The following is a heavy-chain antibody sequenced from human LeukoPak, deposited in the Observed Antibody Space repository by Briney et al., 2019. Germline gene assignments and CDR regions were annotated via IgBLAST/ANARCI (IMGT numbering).Heavy chain of an antibody. D-gene: IGHD6-19*01. CDR3: ATAGKYSSGFLYYFDY. CDR2: FYPEDGET. Sequence: ASVTVSCKVSGYTLTELSMHWVRQAPGKGLEWMGGFYPEDGETIYAQKFQGRVTMTEDTSTDTAYMELSSLRPEDTAVYYCATAGKYSSGFLYYFDYWGQGTLVTVSS. CDR1: GYTLTELS. J-gene: IGHJ4*02. V-gene: IGHV1-24*01.